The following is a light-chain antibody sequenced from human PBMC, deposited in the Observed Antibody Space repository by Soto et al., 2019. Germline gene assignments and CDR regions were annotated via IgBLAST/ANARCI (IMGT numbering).Light chain of an antibody. J-gene: IGLJ2*01. CDR1: GSSIGTNT. Sequence: QSVLTQPPSASGTPGQRVTISCSGSGSSIGTNTVNWYRQLPGTAPILLIYGDNQRPSGVPDRFSGSKSGTSASLAISGLQSEDEADYYCAAWDGSLNNVLFGGGTKLTVL. CDR2: GDN. V-gene: IGLV1-44*01. CDR3: AAWDGSLNNVL.